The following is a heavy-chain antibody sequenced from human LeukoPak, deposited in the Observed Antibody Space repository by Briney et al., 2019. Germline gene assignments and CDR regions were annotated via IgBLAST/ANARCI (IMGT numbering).Heavy chain of an antibody. CDR1: GGSLNSPNYY. J-gene: IGHJ5*02. CDR2: IYYTGTT. D-gene: IGHD3-10*01. V-gene: IGHV4-39*01. CDR3: ARHDYYGSLNWFDP. Sequence: PSETLSLTCIVSGGSLNSPNYYWGWIRQPPGKGLEWIATIYYTGTTYYNPSLMSRLTISVDRSKNQFSLKLTSVTSEVTAVYYCARHDYYGSLNWFDPWGQGTLITVSS.